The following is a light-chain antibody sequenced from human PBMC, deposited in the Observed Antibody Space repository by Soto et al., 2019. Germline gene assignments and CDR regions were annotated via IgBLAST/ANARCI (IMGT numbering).Light chain of an antibody. V-gene: IGKV3-15*01. J-gene: IGKJ5*01. Sequence: EIVMTQSPATLSVSPGERATLSCRASQSVSSNLAWYQQKPGQAPRLLIYGASTRATGISARFGGSGSGTEFTLTISSLQSEDFAVYFCQQYNNWPLAFGQGTRLE. CDR2: GAS. CDR1: QSVSSN. CDR3: QQYNNWPLA.